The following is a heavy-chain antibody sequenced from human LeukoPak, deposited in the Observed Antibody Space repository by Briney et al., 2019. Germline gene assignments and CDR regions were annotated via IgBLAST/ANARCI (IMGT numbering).Heavy chain of an antibody. V-gene: IGHV5-51*01. J-gene: IGHJ6*02. CDR2: IYPGDSDT. CDR3: ARHGIQLWSDYYGMDV. CDR1: GYSFTSYW. D-gene: IGHD5-18*01. Sequence: GESLKISCKGSGYSFTSYWIGWVRQMPGKGLEWMGIIYPGDSDTRYSPSFQGQVTISADKSISTAYLQWSSLKASDTAMYYCARHGIQLWSDYYGMDVWGQGTTVTVSS.